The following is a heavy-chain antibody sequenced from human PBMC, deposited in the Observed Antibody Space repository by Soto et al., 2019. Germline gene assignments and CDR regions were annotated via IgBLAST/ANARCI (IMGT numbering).Heavy chain of an antibody. CDR3: ASGGRTGSYRLGFDY. D-gene: IGHD1-26*01. J-gene: IGHJ4*02. Sequence: SVKVSCRASGGPFSSYAVSWVRHAPEQGLEWMGGIIPIFGTANYPQQFQGRVTITADESTSTAYIELSSLRSEDTAVYYCASGGRTGSYRLGFDYWGQGTLVTVSS. V-gene: IGHV1-69*13. CDR1: GGPFSSYA. CDR2: IIPIFGTA.